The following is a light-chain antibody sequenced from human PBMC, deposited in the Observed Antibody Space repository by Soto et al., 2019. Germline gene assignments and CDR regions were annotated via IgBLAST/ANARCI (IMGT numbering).Light chain of an antibody. V-gene: IGKV1-5*01. Sequence: DIQMTQSPSTLSASVGDRVTITCRASQSISGWLAWYQQKPGEAPKLLIYDASALPRGVPARFSGSGSGTKFTLTIASLQPDDFATYYCQQYETFSGTFGPGTKVDIK. CDR1: QSISGW. J-gene: IGKJ1*01. CDR2: DAS. CDR3: QQYETFSGT.